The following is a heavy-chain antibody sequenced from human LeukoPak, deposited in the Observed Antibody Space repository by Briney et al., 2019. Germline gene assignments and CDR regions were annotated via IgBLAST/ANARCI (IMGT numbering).Heavy chain of an antibody. CDR3: ARDRYDYVWGSYRDY. Sequence: TGGSLRLSCAASGFTLSDYYMSWIRQAPGKGLEWVSYISSSGSTIYYADSVKGRFTTSRDNAKNSLYLQMNSLRAEDTAVYYCARDRYDYVWGSYRDYWGQGTLVTVSS. D-gene: IGHD3-16*02. CDR2: ISSSGSTI. J-gene: IGHJ4*02. CDR1: GFTLSDYY. V-gene: IGHV3-11*01.